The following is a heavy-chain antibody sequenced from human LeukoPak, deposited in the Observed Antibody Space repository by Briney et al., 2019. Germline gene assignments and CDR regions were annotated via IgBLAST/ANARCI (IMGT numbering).Heavy chain of an antibody. Sequence: GGSLRLSCAASGFTFSSYSMNWVRQAPGKGLEWVSYVSSSSSTIYYADSVKGRFTISRDNAKNSLYLQMNSLRAEDTAVYYCARDFDYWGQGTLVTVSS. V-gene: IGHV3-48*01. CDR2: VSSSSSTI. CDR1: GFTFSSYS. CDR3: ARDFDY. J-gene: IGHJ4*02.